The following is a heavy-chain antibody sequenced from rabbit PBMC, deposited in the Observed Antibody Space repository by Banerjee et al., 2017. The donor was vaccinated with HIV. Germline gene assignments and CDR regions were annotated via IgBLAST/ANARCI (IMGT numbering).Heavy chain of an antibody. V-gene: IGHV1S40*01. CDR1: GFTISSSYY. CDR3: ARDPIEMAGYSLDL. J-gene: IGHJ6*01. D-gene: IGHD4-1*01. CDR2: IYAGSGST. Sequence: QSLEESGGDLVQPEGSLALTCKASGFTISSSYYMCWVRQAPGKGLEWIGCIYAGSGSTWYASWAKGRFTISLDNAQNTVSLQMTSLTAADTATYFCARDPIEMAGYSLDLWGPGTLVTVS.